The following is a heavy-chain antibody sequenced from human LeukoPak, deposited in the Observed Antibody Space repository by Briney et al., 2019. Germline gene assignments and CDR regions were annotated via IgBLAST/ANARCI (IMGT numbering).Heavy chain of an antibody. CDR1: GGTFSSYA. V-gene: IGHV1-69*04. J-gene: IGHJ5*02. CDR2: IIPILGIA. D-gene: IGHD1-1*01. Sequence: GASVKVSCKASGGTFSSYAISWVRQAPGQGLEWMGRIIPILGIANYAQKFQGRVTITADKSTSTAYMELSSLRSEDTAVYYCARVFNWKDDWFDPWGQGTLVTVSS. CDR3: ARVFNWKDDWFDP.